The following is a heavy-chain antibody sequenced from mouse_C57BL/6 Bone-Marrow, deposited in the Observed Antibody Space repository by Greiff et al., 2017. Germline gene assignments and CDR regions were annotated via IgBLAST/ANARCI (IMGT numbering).Heavy chain of an antibody. D-gene: IGHD2-4*01. Sequence: QVQLQQPGAELVKPGASVKMSCKASGYTFTSYWITWVKQRPGQGLEWIGDIYPGSGSTNYNEKFKSKATLTVDTSSSTAYMQLSSLTSEDSAVYYGAREGIYYESHGYVDVWGRGTAVTVTA. J-gene: IGHJ1*03. V-gene: IGHV1-55*01. CDR2: IYPGSGST. CDR3: AREGIYYESHGYVDV. CDR1: GYTFTSYW.